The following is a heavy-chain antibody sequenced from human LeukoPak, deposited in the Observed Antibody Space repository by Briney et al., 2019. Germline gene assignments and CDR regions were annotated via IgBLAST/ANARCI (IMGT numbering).Heavy chain of an antibody. CDR3: AKDRGRPGTYYYHGMDV. J-gene: IGHJ6*02. Sequence: GGSLRLSCAASGFTFSSYGMHWVRQAPGKGLEWVAVISYDGSNKYYADSVKGRFTISRDNSKNTLYLQMNSLRAEDTAVYYCAKDRGRPGTYYYHGMDVWGQGTTVTVSS. CDR1: GFTFSSYG. V-gene: IGHV3-30*18. CDR2: ISYDGSNK. D-gene: IGHD1-1*01.